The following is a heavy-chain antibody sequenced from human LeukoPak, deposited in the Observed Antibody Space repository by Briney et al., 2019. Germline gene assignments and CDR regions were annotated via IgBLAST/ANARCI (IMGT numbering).Heavy chain of an antibody. Sequence: SETLSLTCTVSGGSICSGSYYWSWIRQPAGKGLEWIGRIYTSGSTNYNPSLKSRVTISVDTSKNQFSLKLSSVTAADTAVYYCAREGIAAADYWGQGTLVTVSS. J-gene: IGHJ4*02. CDR1: GGSICSGSYY. CDR3: AREGIAAADY. V-gene: IGHV4-61*02. D-gene: IGHD6-13*01. CDR2: IYTSGST.